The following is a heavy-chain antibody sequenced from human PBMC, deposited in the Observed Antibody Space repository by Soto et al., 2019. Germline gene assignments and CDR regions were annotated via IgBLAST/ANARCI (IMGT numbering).Heavy chain of an antibody. CDR1: GGSFSGYY. V-gene: IGHV4-34*01. J-gene: IGHJ5*02. CDR2: INHRGST. D-gene: IGHD1-1*01. CDR3: ATMNWNHNLFDP. Sequence: SETLSLTCAVFGGSFSGYYWSWIRQPPGKGLEWIGEINHRGSTNYNPSLKSRVTMSVDTSKNQFSLKLTSMTAADTAVYYCATMNWNHNLFDPWGQGTLVTVSS.